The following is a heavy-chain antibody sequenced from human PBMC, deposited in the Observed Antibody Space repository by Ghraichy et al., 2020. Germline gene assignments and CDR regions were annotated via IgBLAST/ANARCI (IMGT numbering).Heavy chain of an antibody. CDR3: ATHHILTGFYSFDH. D-gene: IGHD3-9*01. J-gene: IGHJ4*02. CDR2: LVYGGST. V-gene: IGHV4-39*01. CDR1: GGAISSNSYY. Sequence: SETLSLTCTVSGGAISSNSYYWAWIRQPPGKGLEWIGSLVYGGSTYYSPSLKSRVSISVDTSKNHFSLKLSSVTAADTSIYYCATHHILTGFYSFDHWGQGILVTVSS.